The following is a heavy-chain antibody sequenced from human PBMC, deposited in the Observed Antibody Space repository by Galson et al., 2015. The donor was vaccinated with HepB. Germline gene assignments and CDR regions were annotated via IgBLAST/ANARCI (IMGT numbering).Heavy chain of an antibody. D-gene: IGHD3-10*01. CDR3: AKEGSGGGFFDY. CDR1: GFTFSIYA. J-gene: IGHJ4*02. CDR2: ITNTADLT. V-gene: IGHV3-23*01. Sequence: SLRLSCAASGFTFSIYAMSWVRQTPEKGLEWVSAITNTADLTYYADSVKGRFTISRDNSKSTLYLQMDSLRAEDTAVYYCAKEGSGGGFFDYWGQGTLVTVSS.